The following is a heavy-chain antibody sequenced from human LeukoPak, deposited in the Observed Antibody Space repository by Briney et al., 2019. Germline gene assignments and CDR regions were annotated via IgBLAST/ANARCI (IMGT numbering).Heavy chain of an antibody. D-gene: IGHD4-17*01. Sequence: ASVNVSCKASGYTFTGYYMHWVRQTPGQGLEWMGWINPNSGGRNYAQKFQGRVTMTRDTSISTAYMELSRLRSDDTAVYYCASVSTVTKLFDYWGQGTLVTVSS. CDR3: ASVSTVTKLFDY. CDR1: GYTFTGYY. J-gene: IGHJ4*02. CDR2: INPNSGGR. V-gene: IGHV1-2*02.